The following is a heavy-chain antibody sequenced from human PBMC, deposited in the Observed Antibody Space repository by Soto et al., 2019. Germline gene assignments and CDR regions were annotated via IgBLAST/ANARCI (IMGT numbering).Heavy chain of an antibody. J-gene: IGHJ5*02. CDR1: GYTFTGYY. Sequence: ASVKVSCKASGYTFTGYYMHWVRQAPGQGLEWMGWINPNSGGTNYAQKFQGWVTMTRDTSISTAYMELSRLRSDDTAVYYCARGRRITIFGVVTLNWFDPWGQGTLVTAPQ. V-gene: IGHV1-2*04. CDR2: INPNSGGT. D-gene: IGHD3-3*01. CDR3: ARGRRITIFGVVTLNWFDP.